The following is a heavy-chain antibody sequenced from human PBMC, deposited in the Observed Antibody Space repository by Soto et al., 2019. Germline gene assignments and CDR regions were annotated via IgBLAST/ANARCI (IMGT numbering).Heavy chain of an antibody. V-gene: IGHV1-3*05. CDR2: INAGNGNT. CDR3: AREQWLGVDY. J-gene: IGHJ4*02. Sequence: QVQLVQSGAEEKKPGASVKVSCKASGYTFTSYAMHWVRQAPGQRLEWMGWINAGNGNTKYSQKFQSRVTITRDTSASTAYMELSSLRSEDTAVYYCAREQWLGVDYWGQGTLVTVSS. D-gene: IGHD6-19*01. CDR1: GYTFTSYA.